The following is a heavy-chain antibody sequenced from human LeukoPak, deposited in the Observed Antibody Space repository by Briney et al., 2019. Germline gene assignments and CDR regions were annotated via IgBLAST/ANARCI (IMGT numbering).Heavy chain of an antibody. CDR1: GGSFSGYY. D-gene: IGHD3-10*01. Sequence: SETLSLTCAVYGGSFSGYYWSWIRQPPGKGLEWIGEINHSGSTNYNPSLKSRVTISVDTSKNQFSLKLSSATAADTAVYYCARRRYGSGSYYNLPHDYWGQGTLVTVSS. V-gene: IGHV4-34*01. CDR3: ARRRYGSGSYYNLPHDY. J-gene: IGHJ4*02. CDR2: INHSGST.